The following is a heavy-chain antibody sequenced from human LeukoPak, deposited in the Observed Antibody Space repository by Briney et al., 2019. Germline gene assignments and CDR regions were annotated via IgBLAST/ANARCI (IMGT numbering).Heavy chain of an antibody. Sequence: GGSLRLSCAASGFTFDDYGMSWVRQAPGEGLVWVSHIHSDGSSTSYADSVQGRFTISRDNAKNTLYLQMNSLRAEDTAVYYCARHKYGYDYWGQGTLVTVPS. CDR2: IHSDGSST. J-gene: IGHJ4*02. D-gene: IGHD5-18*01. CDR3: ARHKYGYDY. CDR1: GFTFDDYG. V-gene: IGHV3-74*01.